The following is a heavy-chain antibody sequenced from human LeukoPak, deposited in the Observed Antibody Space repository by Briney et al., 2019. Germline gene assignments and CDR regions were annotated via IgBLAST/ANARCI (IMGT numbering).Heavy chain of an antibody. CDR1: GGSFSGYY. CDR3: ARIYGDCGGDCYGLDY. CDR2: INHSGST. Sequence: PSETLSLTCAVYGGSFSGYYWSWIRQPPGKGLEWIGEINHSGSTNYNPSHKSRVTISVDASKNQFSLKLSSVTAADTAVYYCARIYGDCGGDCYGLDYWGQGTLVTVSS. V-gene: IGHV4-34*01. D-gene: IGHD2-21*02. J-gene: IGHJ4*02.